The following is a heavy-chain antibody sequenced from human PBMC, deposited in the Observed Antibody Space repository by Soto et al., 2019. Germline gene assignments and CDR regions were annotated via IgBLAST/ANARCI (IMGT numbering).Heavy chain of an antibody. D-gene: IGHD5-18*01. Sequence: EVQLVESGGGLVRPGGSLRVSCTSSGFTFSSYTMSWVRQAPGKGLEWVSSISSSSNYIKYADSVKGRFIISRDSATNSLFLEMNDLRAGDTAVYFCAKAGRSYSYGPPIHFDRWGQGTHVTVSS. J-gene: IGHJ4*02. CDR3: AKAGRSYSYGPPIHFDR. CDR2: ISSSSNYI. CDR1: GFTFSSYT. V-gene: IGHV3-21*06.